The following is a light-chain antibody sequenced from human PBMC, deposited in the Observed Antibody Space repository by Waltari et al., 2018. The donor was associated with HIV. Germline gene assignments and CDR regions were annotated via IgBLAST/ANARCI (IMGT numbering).Light chain of an antibody. Sequence: EILMTHSTAPLSVSPGERATLPCSTSQSVSNNLAWYQQRPGQAPRILIYGAATRATGIPARFSGSGSGTEFTLTISSLESEDVAVYYCQQYNNWPPLTFGGGTKVEIK. V-gene: IGKV3D-15*01. J-gene: IGKJ4*01. CDR2: GAA. CDR1: QSVSNN. CDR3: QQYNNWPPLT.